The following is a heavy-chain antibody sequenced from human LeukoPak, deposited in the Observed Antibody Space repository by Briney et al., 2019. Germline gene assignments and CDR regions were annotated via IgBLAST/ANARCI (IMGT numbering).Heavy chain of an antibody. CDR3: ARDDSWGVVVAVGGCDP. CDR1: GYTFTSYA. V-gene: IGHV1-3*01. Sequence: GSVKVSCTASGYTFTSYAIHWVRQAPGHRPEWMGWINAGNGNTKYSQKFQGRVTITGDTSASTAYMELSSLRSEDTAVYYCARDDSWGVVVAVGGCDPWGQGTLVTVSS. CDR2: INAGNGNT. J-gene: IGHJ5*02. D-gene: IGHD2-21*01.